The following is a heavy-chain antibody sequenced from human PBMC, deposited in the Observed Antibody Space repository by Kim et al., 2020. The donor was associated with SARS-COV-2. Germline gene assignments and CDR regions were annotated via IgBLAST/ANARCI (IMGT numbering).Heavy chain of an antibody. V-gene: IGHV3-30*18. D-gene: IGHD3-22*01. CDR1: GFTFSNYG. CDR2: VSFEGRNK. J-gene: IGHJ4*02. Sequence: GGSLRLSCVASGFTFSNYGMHWVRQAPGKGLEWVGIVSFEGRNKYYAGSVAGRFSISRDNSKKTLYLQMNSLRTEDTALYYCVKEAAFTTIVVDYYFDYWGQGTLVTVSS. CDR3: VKEAAFTTIVVDYYFDY.